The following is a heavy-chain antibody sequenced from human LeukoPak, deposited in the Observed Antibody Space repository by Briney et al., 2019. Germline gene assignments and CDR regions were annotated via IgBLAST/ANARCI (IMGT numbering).Heavy chain of an antibody. V-gene: IGHV1-46*01. CDR2: INPSGGST. CDR3: AREVQTTPLGYCSSTSCSRVYYYYGMDV. CDR1: GYTFTSYY. D-gene: IGHD2-2*01. J-gene: IGHJ6*02. Sequence: ASVKVSFKASGYTFTSYYMHWVRQAPGQGLEWMGIINPSGGSTSYAQKFQGRVTMTRDTSTSTVYMELSSLRSEDTAVYYCAREVQTTPLGYCSSTSCSRVYYYYGMDVWGQGTTVTVSS.